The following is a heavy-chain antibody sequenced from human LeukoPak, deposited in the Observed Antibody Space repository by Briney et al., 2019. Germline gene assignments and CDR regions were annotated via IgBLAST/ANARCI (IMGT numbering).Heavy chain of an antibody. D-gene: IGHD7-27*01. J-gene: IGHJ3*02. CDR1: GGTFSSYA. Sequence: GASVKVSCKASGGTFSSYAISWVRQAPGQGLEWMGGIIPIFGTANYAQKFQGRVTITTDESTSTAYMELSSLRSEDTAVYYCARPGELGDAFDIWGQGTMVTVSS. CDR3: ARPGELGDAFDI. V-gene: IGHV1-69*05. CDR2: IIPIFGTA.